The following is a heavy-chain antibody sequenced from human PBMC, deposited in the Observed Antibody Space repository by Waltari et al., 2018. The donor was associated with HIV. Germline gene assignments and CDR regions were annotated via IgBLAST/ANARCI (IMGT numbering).Heavy chain of an antibody. CDR2: MNPNSGNT. D-gene: IGHD2-2*01. Sequence: QVQLVQSGAEVKKPGASVKVSCKAAGNTFTSYDINGLRQATGQGLEWMGWMNPNSGNTGYAQKFQGRVTMTRDTSISTAYMELSSLRSDDTAVYYCARALGRGYCSSTSCFFDYWGQGPLVTVSS. CDR1: GNTFTSYD. V-gene: IGHV1-8*01. J-gene: IGHJ4*02. CDR3: ARALGRGYCSSTSCFFDY.